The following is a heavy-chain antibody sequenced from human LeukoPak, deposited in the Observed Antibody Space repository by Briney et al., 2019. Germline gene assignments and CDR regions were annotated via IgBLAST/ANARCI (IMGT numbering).Heavy chain of an antibody. D-gene: IGHD4-11*01. Sequence: PGGSLRLSCVASGFAFSSYWMSWVRQAPGKGLEFVANISPDGSAEDYVDSVRGRFAISRDNAKRSLYLQMNSLSPEDTAVYYCANQAYSQFDYWGQGTLVSVSS. J-gene: IGHJ4*02. CDR2: ISPDGSAE. CDR1: GFAFSSYW. V-gene: IGHV3-7*01. CDR3: ANQAYSQFDY.